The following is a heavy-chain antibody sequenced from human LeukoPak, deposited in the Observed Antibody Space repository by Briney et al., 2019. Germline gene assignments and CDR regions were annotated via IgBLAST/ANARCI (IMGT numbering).Heavy chain of an antibody. D-gene: IGHD3-10*01. CDR2: SIPIFGTA. J-gene: IGHJ6*03. CDR1: GGTCSSYA. CDR3: ARVWSGSYFNYYYMDV. Sequence: SVKVSCKASGGTCSSYAISWVRQAPGQGLEGMGGSIPIFGTANYAQKFQGRVTTTRNTSISTAYMELSSLRSEDTAVYYCARVWSGSYFNYYYMDVWGKGTTVTISS. V-gene: IGHV1-69*05.